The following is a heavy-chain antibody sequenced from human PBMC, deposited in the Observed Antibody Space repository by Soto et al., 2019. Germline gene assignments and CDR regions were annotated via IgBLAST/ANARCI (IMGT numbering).Heavy chain of an antibody. CDR2: INPNSGGT. J-gene: IGHJ4*02. V-gene: IGHV1-2*02. Sequence: GAPVEGSIKASWYHLTGYYFPWVRQAPGQGLEWMGWINPNSGGTNYAQKFQGRVTITADESTSTAYMELSSLRSEDTAVYYCASLGPSDYWGQGTLVTVSS. CDR3: ASLGPSDY. CDR1: WYHLTGYY.